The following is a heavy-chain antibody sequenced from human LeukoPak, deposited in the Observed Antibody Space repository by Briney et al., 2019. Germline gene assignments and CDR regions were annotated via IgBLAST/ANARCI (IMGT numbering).Heavy chain of an antibody. D-gene: IGHD1-20*01. CDR3: ARGITHPYYFDY. Sequence: SETLSLTRAVYGGSFGGYYWSWIRQPPGKGLEWIGGINHSGSTNYNPSLKSRVTISVDTSKNQFSLKLSSVTAADTAVYYCARGITHPYYFDYWGQGTLVTVSS. CDR2: INHSGST. J-gene: IGHJ4*02. CDR1: GGSFGGYY. V-gene: IGHV4-34*01.